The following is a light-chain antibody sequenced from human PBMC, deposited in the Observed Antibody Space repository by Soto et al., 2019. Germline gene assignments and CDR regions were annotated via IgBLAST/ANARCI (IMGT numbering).Light chain of an antibody. CDR2: DAS. CDR3: QQYENLPT. J-gene: IGKJ5*01. CDR1: QNINNY. Sequence: IKMTQSPSSLSSSVGDRVTITCQASQNINNYLNWYQQKPGRAPKLLIYDASNLEAGVPSRFRGSGSGTDFTFTISRLQPEDIATYYCQQYENLPTLGQGTRLEVK. V-gene: IGKV1-33*01.